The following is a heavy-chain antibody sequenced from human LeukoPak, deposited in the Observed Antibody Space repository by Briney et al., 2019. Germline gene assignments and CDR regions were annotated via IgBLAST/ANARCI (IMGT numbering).Heavy chain of an antibody. V-gene: IGHV4-34*01. Sequence: SETLSLTCAVYGGSLSGYYWSWIRQPPGKGLEWIGEINHSGSTNYNPSLKTRVTISVDTSKNQFSLNLSSVTAADTAVYYCARGRPGNYYDSSRHALDYWGQGTLVTVSS. CDR2: INHSGST. CDR1: GGSLSGYY. D-gene: IGHD3-22*01. CDR3: ARGRPGNYYDSSRHALDY. J-gene: IGHJ4*02.